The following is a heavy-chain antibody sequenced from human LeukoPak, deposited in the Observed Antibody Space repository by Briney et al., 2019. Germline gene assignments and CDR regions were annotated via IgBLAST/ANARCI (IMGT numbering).Heavy chain of an antibody. CDR1: SGSIGTYY. J-gene: IGHJ6*03. CDR2: ISYSGST. CDR3: SRSHDYGGLYFYYYMDV. D-gene: IGHD4-23*01. V-gene: IGHV4-59*08. Sequence: SETLSLTCSVSSGSIGTYYWAWIRQTPGKGLEWIGYISYSGSTKYNPSLTRRITISLDTSKNQFSLNLRSVTATDTAIYFCSRSHDYGGLYFYYYMDVWGKGTTVTASS.